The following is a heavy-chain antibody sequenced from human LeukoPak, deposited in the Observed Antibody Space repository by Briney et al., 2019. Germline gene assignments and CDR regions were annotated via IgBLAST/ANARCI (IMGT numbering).Heavy chain of an antibody. CDR3: ARSITSSWYGDFQH. V-gene: IGHV4-59*01. CDR1: GGSMSGYF. CDR2: IYYSGST. J-gene: IGHJ1*01. D-gene: IGHD6-13*01. Sequence: SETLSLTCTVSGGSMSGYFWSWIRQPPGKGLEWIGYIYYSGSTNYNPSLKSRVTISVDTSKNQFSLKLSSVTAADTAVYYCARSITSSWYGDFQHWGQDTLVTVSS.